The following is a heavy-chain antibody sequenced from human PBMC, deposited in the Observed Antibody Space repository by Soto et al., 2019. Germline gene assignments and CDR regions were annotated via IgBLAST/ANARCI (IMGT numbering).Heavy chain of an antibody. D-gene: IGHD6-13*01. CDR2: IYHTGTT. V-gene: IGHV4-30-2*01. CDR1: GDSITSVGYS. CDR3: ASDSSNYGTDV. J-gene: IGHJ6*02. Sequence: SETLSLTCAVSGDSITSVGYSWSWIRQPPGKALEWIGYIYHTGTTYYTAALKSRVTISLDRSKNQFSLNLNSVTAADTAVYYCASDSSNYGTDVWGQGTTVTVSS.